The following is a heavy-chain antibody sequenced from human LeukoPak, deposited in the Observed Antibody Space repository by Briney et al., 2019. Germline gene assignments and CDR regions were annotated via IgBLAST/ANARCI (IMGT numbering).Heavy chain of an antibody. CDR2: IYSSGNT. V-gene: IGHV3-53*01. CDR1: GFTVSSKY. CDR3: ARGLASGGWGYFDL. D-gene: IGHD2-15*01. Sequence: GGSLRLSCAASGFTVSSKYMSWIRQVSGKGLEWVSVIYSSGNTYNADSVKGRFTISRDNSKNTLLLQMNSLTAEHSAVYYCARGLASGGWGYFDLWGQGTLVTVSS. J-gene: IGHJ4*02.